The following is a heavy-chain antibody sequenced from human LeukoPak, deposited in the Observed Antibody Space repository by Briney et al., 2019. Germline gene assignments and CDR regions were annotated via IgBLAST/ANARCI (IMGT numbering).Heavy chain of an antibody. CDR1: GFTFSSYW. J-gene: IGHJ4*02. CDR2: IKQDGSEK. D-gene: IGHD3-22*01. V-gene: IGHV3-7*01. Sequence: PGGSLRLSCAASGFTFSSYWMSWVRQAPGKGLEWVANIKQDGSEKYYVDSVKGRFTISRDNAKNSLYLQMNSLRAEDTAVYYCARGPYYYDSSGYLFDYWGQGTLVTVSS. CDR3: ARGPYYYDSSGYLFDY.